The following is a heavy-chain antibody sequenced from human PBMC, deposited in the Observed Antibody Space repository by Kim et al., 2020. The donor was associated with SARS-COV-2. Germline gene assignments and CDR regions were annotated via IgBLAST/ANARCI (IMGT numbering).Heavy chain of an antibody. Sequence: SETLSLTCTVSGGSISSSRHYWAWIRQPPGKGLEWIGSIYYTWTTDYNPSLKSRVTISPDTSKNEFSLKLNSVTAADTAVYYCVAYQYETTYDFWGQGTL. V-gene: IGHV4-39*01. D-gene: IGHD1-1*01. CDR1: GGSISSSRHY. CDR2: IYYTWTT. CDR3: VAYQYETTYDF. J-gene: IGHJ4*02.